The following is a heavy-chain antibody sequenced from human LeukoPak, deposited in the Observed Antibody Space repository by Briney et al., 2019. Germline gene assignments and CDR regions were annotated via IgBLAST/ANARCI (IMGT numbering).Heavy chain of an antibody. CDR3: ARELEFGEQQPTDY. CDR2: INPNSGGT. V-gene: IGHV1-2*02. D-gene: IGHD3-10*01. Sequence: GASVKVSCKASGHTFTGYYMHWVRQAPGQGLEWMGWINPNSGGTNYAQKFQGRVTMTRDTSISTAYMELSRLRSDDTAVYYCARELEFGEQQPTDYWGQGTLVTVSS. CDR1: GHTFTGYY. J-gene: IGHJ4*02.